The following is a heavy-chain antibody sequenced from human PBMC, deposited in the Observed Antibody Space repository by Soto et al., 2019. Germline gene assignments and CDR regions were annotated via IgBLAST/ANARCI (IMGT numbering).Heavy chain of an antibody. CDR3: ARGSDIVVVVAWYYFDY. V-gene: IGHV4-34*01. CDR2: INHSGST. J-gene: IGHJ4*02. D-gene: IGHD2-15*01. Sequence: SETLSLTCAVYGGSFSGYYWSWIRQPPGKGLEWIGEINHSGSTNYNPSLKSRVTISVDTSKNQFSLKLSSVTAADTAVYYCARGSDIVVVVAWYYFDYWGQGTLVTVSS. CDR1: GGSFSGYY.